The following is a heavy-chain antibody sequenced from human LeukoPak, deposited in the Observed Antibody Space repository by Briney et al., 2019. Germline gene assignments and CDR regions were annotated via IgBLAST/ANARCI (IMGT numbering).Heavy chain of an antibody. CDR1: GDSMISYY. CDR2: IHYSGST. V-gene: IGHV4-59*01. CDR3: ARAPLALIVFDI. D-gene: IGHD2-21*01. J-gene: IGHJ3*02. Sequence: SETLSLTCTVSGDSMISYYWSWIRQPPGKGPEWIGHIHYSGSTNYNPSLKSRVTISVDTSKNQFSLKLSSVTAADTAMYYCARAPLALIVFDIWGQGTMVTVSS.